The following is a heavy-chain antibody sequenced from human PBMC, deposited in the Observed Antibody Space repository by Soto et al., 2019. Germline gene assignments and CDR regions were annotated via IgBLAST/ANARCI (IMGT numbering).Heavy chain of an antibody. Sequence: GGSLRLSCAASGFTFSSYSMNWVRQAPGKGLEWVSSISSSSSYIYYADSVKGRFTISRDNAKNSLYLQMNSLRAEDTAVYYCARERYNWNDDNWFDPWGQGTLVTVSS. CDR1: GFTFSSYS. CDR2: ISSSSSYI. J-gene: IGHJ5*02. V-gene: IGHV3-21*01. CDR3: ARERYNWNDDNWFDP. D-gene: IGHD1-1*01.